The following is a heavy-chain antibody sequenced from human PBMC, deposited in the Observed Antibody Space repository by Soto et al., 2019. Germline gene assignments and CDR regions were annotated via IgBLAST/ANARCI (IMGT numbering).Heavy chain of an antibody. V-gene: IGHV4-59*12. J-gene: IGHJ4*02. CDR2: ISFSGAT. CDR1: GVSITSYF. Sequence: PSETLSLTCTVSGVSITSYFWSWIRQTPGKGLDWIGSISFSGATYSNPSLKGRAALSVDTSENQFSLKLSSVTAADTAVYYCASLNRRLAYFDYWGQGTLVTVSS. CDR3: ASLNRRLAYFDY.